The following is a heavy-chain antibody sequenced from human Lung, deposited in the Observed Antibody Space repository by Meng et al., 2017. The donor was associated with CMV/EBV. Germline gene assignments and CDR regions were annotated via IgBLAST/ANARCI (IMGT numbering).Heavy chain of an antibody. CDR3: ARGGYCSSTSCYKLYRNWFDP. CDR2: INHSGST. D-gene: IGHD2-2*02. Sequence: LXCAVYGGSFSGYYWSWIRKPPGKGLEWIGEINHSGSTNYNPSLKSRVTISVDTSKNQFSLKLSSVTAADTAVYYCARGGYCSSTSCYKLYRNWFDPWXQGTLVTVSS. CDR1: GGSFSGYY. V-gene: IGHV4-34*01. J-gene: IGHJ5*02.